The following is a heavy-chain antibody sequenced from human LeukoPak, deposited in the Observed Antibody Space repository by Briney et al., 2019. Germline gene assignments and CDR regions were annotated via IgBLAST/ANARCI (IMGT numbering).Heavy chain of an antibody. CDR2: ISSSSSYI. J-gene: IGHJ4*02. Sequence: GGSLRLSCAASGFTFSSYSMNWVRQAPGKGLEWVSSISSSSSYIYYADSVKGRFTISRDNAKNSLYLQMNSLRAEDTAVYYCARDKGSKWLQYDYWGQGTLVTVSS. CDR1: GFTFSSYS. D-gene: IGHD5-24*01. CDR3: ARDKGSKWLQYDY. V-gene: IGHV3-21*04.